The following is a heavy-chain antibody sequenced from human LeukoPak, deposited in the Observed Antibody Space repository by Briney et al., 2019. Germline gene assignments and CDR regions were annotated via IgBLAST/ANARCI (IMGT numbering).Heavy chain of an antibody. CDR3: ARVPQLVHYYYYYMDV. Sequence: ASVKVSCKASGYTFTGYYTHWVRQAPGQGLEWMGWINPNSGGTNYAQKFQGRVTMTRDTSISTAYMELSRLRSDDTAVYYCARVPQLVHYYYYYMDVWGKGTTVTVSS. CDR2: INPNSGGT. D-gene: IGHD6-13*01. V-gene: IGHV1-2*02. CDR1: GYTFTGYY. J-gene: IGHJ6*03.